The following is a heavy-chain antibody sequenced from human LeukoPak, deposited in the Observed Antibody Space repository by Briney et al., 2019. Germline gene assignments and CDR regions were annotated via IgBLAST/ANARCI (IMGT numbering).Heavy chain of an antibody. J-gene: IGHJ6*02. V-gene: IGHV3-23*01. D-gene: IGHD2-15*01. CDR3: AKERVDYYYYYGMDV. CDR2: ISGSGGST. CDR1: GFTFRSYA. Sequence: PGGSLRLSCAASGFTFRSYAMSWVRQAPGKGLEWVSTISGSGGSTYYADSVKGRFTISRDNSKNTLYLQMNSLRAEDTAVYYCAKERVDYYYYYGMDVWGQGTTVTVSS.